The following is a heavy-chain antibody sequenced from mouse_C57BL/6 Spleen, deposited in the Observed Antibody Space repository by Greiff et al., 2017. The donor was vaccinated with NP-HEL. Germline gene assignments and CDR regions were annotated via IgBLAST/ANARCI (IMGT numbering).Heavy chain of an antibody. D-gene: IGHD1-1*01. V-gene: IGHV1-82*01. J-gene: IGHJ2*01. CDR1: GYAFSSSW. CDR3: ARRSRLSYFDY. CDR2: IYPGDGDT. Sequence: QVQLKQSGPELVKPGASVKISCKASGYAFSSSWMNWVKQRPGKGLEWIGRIYPGDGDTNYNGKFKGKATLTADKSSSTAYMQLSSLTSEDSAVYFCARRSRLSYFDYWGQGTTLTVSS.